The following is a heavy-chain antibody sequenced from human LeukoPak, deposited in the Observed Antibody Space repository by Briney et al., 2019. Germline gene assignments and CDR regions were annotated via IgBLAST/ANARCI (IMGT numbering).Heavy chain of an antibody. J-gene: IGHJ5*02. CDR1: GYTFTSYA. Sequence: AASVKVSCKASGYTFTSYAMHWVRQAPGQRLEWMGWINAGNGNTKYSQKFQGRVTITRDTSASTAYMELSSLRSEDTAVYYCASTYCSGGSCYGKWWFDPWGQGTLVTVSS. V-gene: IGHV1-3*01. CDR3: ASTYCSGGSCYGKWWFDP. CDR2: INAGNGNT. D-gene: IGHD2-15*01.